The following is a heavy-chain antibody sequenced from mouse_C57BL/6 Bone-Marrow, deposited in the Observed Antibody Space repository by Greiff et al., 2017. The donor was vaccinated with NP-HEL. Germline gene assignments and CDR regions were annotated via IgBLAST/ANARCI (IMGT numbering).Heavy chain of an antibody. CDR1: GYTFTDYY. V-gene: IGHV1-76*01. Sequence: SGAELVRPGASVKLSCKASGYTFTDYYINWVKQRPGQGLEWIARIYPGSGNTYYNEKFKGKATLTAEKSSSTAYMQLSSLTSEDSAVYFCARRRHFNWYFDVWGTGTTVTVSS. CDR2: IYPGSGNT. CDR3: ARRRHFNWYFDV. D-gene: IGHD3-2*01. J-gene: IGHJ1*03.